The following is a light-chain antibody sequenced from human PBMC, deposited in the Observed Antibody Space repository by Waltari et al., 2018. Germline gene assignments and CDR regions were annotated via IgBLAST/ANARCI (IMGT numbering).Light chain of an antibody. CDR2: LSF. CDR1: QSLLHSDGYNY. Sequence: VMTRSPPTLLVTPEKPASISFRSRQSLLHSDGYNYLNWYLYKPGQSPQLLIYLSFIRASGVPDRFTGSGAGTDFTLKISRVEAEDVGFYYCMQALHTPPTFGQGTRAEIK. V-gene: IGKV2-28*01. CDR3: MQALHTPPT. J-gene: IGKJ1*01.